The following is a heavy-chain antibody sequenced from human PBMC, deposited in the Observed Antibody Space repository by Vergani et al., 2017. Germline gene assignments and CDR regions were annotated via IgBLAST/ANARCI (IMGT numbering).Heavy chain of an antibody. J-gene: IGHJ5*02. Sequence: EVQLVESGGGLVQPGRSLRLSCTASGFTFGDYAMSWFRQAPGKGLEWVGFIRSKAYGGTTEYAASVKGRFTISRDDSKSIAYLQMNSLKTEDTAVYYCATLPLQTQQQVTSWGQGNLVTVSS. D-gene: IGHD6-13*01. CDR3: ATLPLQTQQQVTS. CDR1: GFTFGDYA. CDR2: IRSKAYGGTT. V-gene: IGHV3-49*03.